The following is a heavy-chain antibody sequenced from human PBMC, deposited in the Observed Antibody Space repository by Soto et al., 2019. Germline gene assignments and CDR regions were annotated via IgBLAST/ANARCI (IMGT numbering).Heavy chain of an antibody. J-gene: IGHJ1*01. D-gene: IGHD6-13*01. CDR2: IYTSGST. CDR3: ARDSPAGTVDYFQH. Sequence: KTSETLSLTCTVSGGSISSYYWSWIRQPAGKGLEWIGRIYTSGSTNYNPSPKSRVTMSVDTSKNQFSLKLSSVTAADTAVYYCARDSPAGTVDYFQHWGQGTLVTVSS. CDR1: GGSISSYY. V-gene: IGHV4-4*07.